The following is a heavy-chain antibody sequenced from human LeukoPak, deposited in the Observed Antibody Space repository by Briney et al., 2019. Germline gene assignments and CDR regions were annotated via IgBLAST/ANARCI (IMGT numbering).Heavy chain of an antibody. CDR3: ARDLGRSRYCSSTSCYTGNDY. D-gene: IGHD2-2*02. V-gene: IGHV1-2*02. CDR1: GYTFTGYY. J-gene: IGHJ4*02. CDR2: VNPNSGGT. Sequence: ASVKVSCKASGYTFTGYYMHWVRQAPGQGLEWMGWVNPNSGGTNYAQKFQGRVTMTRDTSISTAYMELSRLRSDDTAVYYCARDLGRSRYCSSTSCYTGNDYWGQGTLVTVSP.